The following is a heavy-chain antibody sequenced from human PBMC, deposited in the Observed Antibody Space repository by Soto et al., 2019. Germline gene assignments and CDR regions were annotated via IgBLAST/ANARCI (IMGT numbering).Heavy chain of an antibody. D-gene: IGHD2-2*01. CDR2: ITRNSDII. J-gene: IGHJ4*02. CDR1: GFTFDDYA. CDR3: AKELGPAPSFDF. Sequence: EVELVESGGGLVQPGRSLRLSCTTSGFTFDDYAMHWVRQAPGKGLEWVSGITRNSDIIYYADSVKGRFTVSTDNAKNSLYLQMTSLRAEDTALYYCAKELGPAPSFDFWGQGTLVTVSS. V-gene: IGHV3-9*01.